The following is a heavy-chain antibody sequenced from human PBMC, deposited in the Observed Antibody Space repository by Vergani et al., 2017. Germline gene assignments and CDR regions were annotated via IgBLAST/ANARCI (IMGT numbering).Heavy chain of an antibody. Sequence: QVQLVQSGAEVKKPGSSVKVSCKASGGTFSSSAISWVRQAPGQGLEWMGRIIPIFGTANYAQKFQGRVTITADESTSTAYMELSSLRSEDTAVYYCARGYCSGGSCYSNYYYGMDVWGQGTTVTVSS. D-gene: IGHD2-15*01. CDR2: IIPIFGTA. CDR3: ARGYCSGGSCYSNYYYGMDV. CDR1: GGTFSSSA. J-gene: IGHJ6*02. V-gene: IGHV1-69*13.